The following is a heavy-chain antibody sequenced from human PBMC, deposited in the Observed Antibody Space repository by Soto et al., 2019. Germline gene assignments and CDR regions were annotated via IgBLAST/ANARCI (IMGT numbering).Heavy chain of an antibody. V-gene: IGHV3-30-3*01. CDR3: ARDTSDEPSLYAFDI. J-gene: IGHJ3*02. D-gene: IGHD2-21*02. CDR2: ISYDGSNK. Sequence: GGSLRLSCAASGFTFSSYAMHWVRQAPGKGLEWVAVISYDGSNKYYADSVKGRFTISRDNSKNTLYLQMNSLRAEDTAVYYCARDTSDEPSLYAFDIWGQGTMVTVSS. CDR1: GFTFSSYA.